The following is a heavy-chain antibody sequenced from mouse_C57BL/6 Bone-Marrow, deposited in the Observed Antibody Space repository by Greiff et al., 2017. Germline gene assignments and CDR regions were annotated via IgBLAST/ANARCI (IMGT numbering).Heavy chain of an antibody. CDR2: FHPYNDDT. Sequence: VQLQESGAELVKPGASVKMSCKASGYTFTTYPIEWMKQNHGKSLEWIGNFHPYNDDTKYNEKFKGKATLTVEKSSSTVYLELSRLTSDDSAVYYCSRLNWDVGYVDYWGQGTTLTVSS. CDR3: SRLNWDVGYVDY. V-gene: IGHV1-47*01. CDR1: GYTFTTYP. J-gene: IGHJ2*01. D-gene: IGHD4-1*01.